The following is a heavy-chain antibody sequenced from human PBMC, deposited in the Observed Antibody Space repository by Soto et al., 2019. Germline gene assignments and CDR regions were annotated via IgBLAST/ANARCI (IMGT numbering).Heavy chain of an antibody. V-gene: IGHV1-2*02. CDR1: GFTFTGYY. CDR3: AREMGVIGAPGYTWFDP. D-gene: IGHD1-26*01. CDR2: INPYSGGT. J-gene: IGHJ5*02. Sequence: ASVKVSCKASGFTFTGYYMYWVRQAPGQGLECMGWINPYSGGTNYTQKFRGRVTMTRDTSISTVYMELSRLTSDDTAVYYCAREMGVIGAPGYTWFDPWGQGAPVTVSS.